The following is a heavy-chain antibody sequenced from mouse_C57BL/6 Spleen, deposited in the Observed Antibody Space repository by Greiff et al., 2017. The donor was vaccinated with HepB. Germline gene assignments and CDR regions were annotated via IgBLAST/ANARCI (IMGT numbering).Heavy chain of an antibody. Sequence: QVHVKQSGAELVRPGASVTLSCKASGYTFTDYEMHWVKQTPVHGLEWIGAIDPETGGTAYNQKFKGKAILTADKSSSTAYMELRSLTSEDSAVYYCTRGGHYGSSLPYWGQGTTLTVSS. CDR3: TRGGHYGSSLPY. J-gene: IGHJ2*01. CDR2: IDPETGGT. V-gene: IGHV1-15*01. CDR1: GYTFTDYE. D-gene: IGHD1-1*01.